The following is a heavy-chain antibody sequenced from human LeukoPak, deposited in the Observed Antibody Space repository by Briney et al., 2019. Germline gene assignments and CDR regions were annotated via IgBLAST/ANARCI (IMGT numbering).Heavy chain of an antibody. D-gene: IGHD5-12*01. CDR2: ISYDGSNK. Sequence: GGSLRLFCAASGFTFSSYATHWVRQAPGKGLEWVAVISYDGSNKYYADSVKGRFTISRDNSKNTLYLQMNSLRAKDTAVYYCARDQGGYDPVYYYGMDVWGKGTTVTVSS. V-gene: IGHV3-30*04. J-gene: IGHJ6*04. CDR1: GFTFSSYA. CDR3: ARDQGGYDPVYYYGMDV.